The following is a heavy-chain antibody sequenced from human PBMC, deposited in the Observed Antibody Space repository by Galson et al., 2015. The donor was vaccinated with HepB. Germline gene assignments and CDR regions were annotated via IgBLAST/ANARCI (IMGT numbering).Heavy chain of an antibody. D-gene: IGHD2-2*02. Sequence: SVKVSCKASGGTFSSYAISWVRQAPGQGLEWMGGIIPIFGTANYAQKFQGRVTITADESTSTAYMELSSLRSEDTAVYYCARARYYCSNTSCYRGSAVYYFDYWGQGTLVTVSS. V-gene: IGHV1-69*13. CDR2: IIPIFGTA. CDR1: GGTFSSYA. J-gene: IGHJ4*02. CDR3: ARARYYCSNTSCYRGSAVYYFDY.